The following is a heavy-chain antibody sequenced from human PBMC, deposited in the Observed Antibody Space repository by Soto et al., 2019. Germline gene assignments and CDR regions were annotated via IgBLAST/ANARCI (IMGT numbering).Heavy chain of an antibody. CDR2: IYPSDSHT. CDR1: GYSFTSYW. D-gene: IGHD1-26*01. J-gene: IGHJ4*02. Sequence: ESLKISCEGSGYSFTSYWIGWVRQMPGKGLEWMGIIYPSDSHTTYSPSFQGQVTISADKPISTAYLQWSSLKASDTAMYYCARSVGATPFDYWGQGTLVTVSS. V-gene: IGHV5-51*04. CDR3: ARSVGATPFDY.